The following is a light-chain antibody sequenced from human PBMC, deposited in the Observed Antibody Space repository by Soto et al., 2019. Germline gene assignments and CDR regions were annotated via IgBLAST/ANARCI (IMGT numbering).Light chain of an antibody. J-gene: IGLJ1*01. V-gene: IGLV2-14*01. CDR2: QVT. Sequence: QPALTQPASVSGSPGQSITISCTGTSSDIGGYYYVSWYQHHPGKAPKLLIYQVTNRPSRVSNRFSGSKSGNTASLTISGLQADDEADYYCTSYSSSDIFYVFGTGTKLTVL. CDR3: TSYSSSDIFYV. CDR1: SSDIGGYYY.